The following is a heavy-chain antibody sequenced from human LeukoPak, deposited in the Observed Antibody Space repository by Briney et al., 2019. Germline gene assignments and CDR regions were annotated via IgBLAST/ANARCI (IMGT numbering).Heavy chain of an antibody. CDR2: IYYSGST. V-gene: IGHV4-39*01. CDR1: GGSISSSSYY. Sequence: PSETLSLTCTASGGSISSSSYYWGWIRQPPGKGLEWIGSIYYSGSTYYNPSLKSRVTISVDTSKNQFSLKLSSVTAADTAVYYCARRDCSGGSCYSRYYYYYMDVWGKGTTVTVSS. D-gene: IGHD2-15*01. CDR3: ARRDCSGGSCYSRYYYYYMDV. J-gene: IGHJ6*03.